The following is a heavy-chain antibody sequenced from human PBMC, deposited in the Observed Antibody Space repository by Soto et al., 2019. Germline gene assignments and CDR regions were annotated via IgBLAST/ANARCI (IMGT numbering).Heavy chain of an antibody. CDR1: GYTFTSYA. CDR3: ARFSQWLGGAFDI. D-gene: IGHD6-19*01. Sequence: ASVKVSCKASGYTFTSYAMHWVRQAPGQRLEWMGWINAGNGNTKYSQKFQGRVTITRDTSASTAYMELSSLRSEDTAVYYGARFSQWLGGAFDIWGQGTMVTVSS. V-gene: IGHV1-3*01. CDR2: INAGNGNT. J-gene: IGHJ3*02.